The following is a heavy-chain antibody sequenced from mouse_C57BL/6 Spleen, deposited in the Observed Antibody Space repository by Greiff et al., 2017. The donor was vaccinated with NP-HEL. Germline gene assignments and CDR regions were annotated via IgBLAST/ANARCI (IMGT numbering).Heavy chain of an antibody. D-gene: IGHD1-1*01. CDR2: IYPRSGNT. Sequence: VKLMESGAELARPGASVKLSCKASGYTFTSYGISWVKQRTGQGLEWIGEIYPRSGNTYYNEKFKGKATLTADKSSSTAYMELRSLTSEDSAVYFCARDRIYYYGSSYDYAMDYWGQGTSVTVSS. V-gene: IGHV1-81*01. J-gene: IGHJ4*01. CDR1: GYTFTSYG. CDR3: ARDRIYYYGSSYDYAMDY.